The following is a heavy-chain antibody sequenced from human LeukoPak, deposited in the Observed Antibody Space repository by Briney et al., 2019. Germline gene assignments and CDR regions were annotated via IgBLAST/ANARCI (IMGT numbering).Heavy chain of an antibody. CDR1: GGTFSSYA. V-gene: IGHV1-69*04. Sequence: SVKVSCKASGGTFSSYAISWVRQAPGQGLEWMGRIIPILGIANYAQKFQGRVTITAGKSTSTAYMELSSLRSEDTAVYYCAREIRGYSYGPDIVGLDYWGQGTLVTVSS. CDR2: IIPILGIA. J-gene: IGHJ4*02. D-gene: IGHD5-18*01. CDR3: AREIRGYSYGPDIVGLDY.